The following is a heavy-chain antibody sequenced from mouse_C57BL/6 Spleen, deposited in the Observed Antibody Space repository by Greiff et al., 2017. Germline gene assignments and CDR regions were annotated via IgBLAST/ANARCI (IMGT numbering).Heavy chain of an antibody. Sequence: EVKLQQSGPELVKPGASVKISCKASGYTFTDYYMNWVKQSHGKSLEWIGDINPNNGGTSYNQKFKGKATLTVDKSSSTAYMELRSLTSENSAVYYCAREVDSSRGAWFAYWGQGTLVTVSA. CDR1: GYTFTDYY. J-gene: IGHJ3*01. D-gene: IGHD3-2*02. V-gene: IGHV1-26*01. CDR3: AREVDSSRGAWFAY. CDR2: INPNNGGT.